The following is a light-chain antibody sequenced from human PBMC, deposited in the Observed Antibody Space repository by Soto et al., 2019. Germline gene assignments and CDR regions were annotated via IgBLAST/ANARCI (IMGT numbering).Light chain of an antibody. Sequence: DIQMTQSPSSLSASVGDRVTITCQASQDISNYLNWYQQKPGKAPKLLIYDASNLEEGVPSRFSGSGSGTDFTFTISSLQPEDIATYYCQQYDNLPLTFGTGTKVDI. CDR2: DAS. CDR3: QQYDNLPLT. V-gene: IGKV1-33*01. J-gene: IGKJ3*01. CDR1: QDISNY.